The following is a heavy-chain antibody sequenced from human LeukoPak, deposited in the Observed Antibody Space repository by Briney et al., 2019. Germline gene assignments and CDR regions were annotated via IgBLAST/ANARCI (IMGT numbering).Heavy chain of an antibody. Sequence: SETLSLTCTVSGGSINGHYWTWIRQPPGKGLEWIGQIHYSGRADYNPSLKRRVTISVNTSKNQISLNLNSVTAADTAVYYCARFGVDYDMDVWGQGTTVAVSS. J-gene: IGHJ6*02. CDR1: GGSINGHY. CDR2: IHYSGRA. V-gene: IGHV4-59*11. CDR3: ARFGVDYDMDV. D-gene: IGHD3-16*01.